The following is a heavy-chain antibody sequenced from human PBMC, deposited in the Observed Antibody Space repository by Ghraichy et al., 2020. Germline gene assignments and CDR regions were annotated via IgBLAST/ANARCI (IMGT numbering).Heavy chain of an antibody. V-gene: IGHV3-48*01. CDR2: ISSSSSTI. CDR1: GFTFSSYS. D-gene: IGHD2-15*01. CDR3: ARKYCSGGSCYYTDY. Sequence: GESLNISCAASGFTFSSYSMNWVRQAPGKGLEWVSYISSSSSTIYYADSVKGRFTISRDNAKNSLYLQMNSLRAEDTAVYYCARKYCSGGSCYYTDYWGQGTLVTVSS. J-gene: IGHJ4*01.